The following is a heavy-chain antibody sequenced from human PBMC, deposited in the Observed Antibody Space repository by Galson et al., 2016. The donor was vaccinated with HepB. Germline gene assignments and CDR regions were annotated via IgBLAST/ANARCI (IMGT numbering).Heavy chain of an antibody. V-gene: IGHV1-18*04. CDR2: ISAYNVKT. Sequence: VKVSCKASGYTFTTYGITWVRQAPGQGLEWMGWISAYNVKTKYAQKFQGRVTMTTDTSTSTAYMELRSLRSDDTAVYYCARASYYDILTGVPYYFEYWGQGTLVTVSS. D-gene: IGHD3-9*01. J-gene: IGHJ4*02. CDR1: GYTFTTYG. CDR3: ARASYYDILTGVPYYFEY.